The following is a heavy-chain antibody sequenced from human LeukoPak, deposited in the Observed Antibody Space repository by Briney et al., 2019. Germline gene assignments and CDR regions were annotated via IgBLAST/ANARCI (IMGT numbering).Heavy chain of an antibody. V-gene: IGHV3-23*01. CDR2: ISGRGGST. CDR3: ANQKSYYYYGMDV. Sequence: GASLRLSCAASGFTFSSSAMRWVRQAPGKGLEWVSAISGRGGSTYYADSVKGRFTISRGNSKNTLYLQMHSLRAEDTAVYYCANQKSYYYYGMDVWGQGTTVTVSS. J-gene: IGHJ6*02. CDR1: GFTFSSSA.